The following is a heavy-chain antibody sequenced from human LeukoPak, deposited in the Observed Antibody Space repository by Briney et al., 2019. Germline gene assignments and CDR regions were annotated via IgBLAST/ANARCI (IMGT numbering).Heavy chain of an antibody. D-gene: IGHD6-19*01. CDR2: IYTSGST. Sequence: SETLSLTCTVSGGSISSYYWSWIRQPAGKGLEWIGRIYTSGSTNYNPSLKGRVTMSVDTSKNQFSLKLSSVTAADTAVYYCARDRIAVAGTNYFDYWGQGTLVTVSS. CDR3: ARDRIAVAGTNYFDY. J-gene: IGHJ4*02. CDR1: GGSISSYY. V-gene: IGHV4-4*07.